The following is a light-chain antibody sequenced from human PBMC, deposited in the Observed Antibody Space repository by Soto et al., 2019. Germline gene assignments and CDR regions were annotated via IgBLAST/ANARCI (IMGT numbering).Light chain of an antibody. J-gene: IGLJ1*01. CDR2: DVS. CDR1: SSDVGTYNF. V-gene: IGLV2-14*01. Sequence: QSALTQPASVSGSPGQSITISCTVTSSDVGTYNFVSWYQQHPGKAPKLMIYDVSNRPSGVSDRFSGSKSGNTASLTISGLQAEDEADYYCSSYRGSSTYVFGTGTKVTVL. CDR3: SSYRGSSTYV.